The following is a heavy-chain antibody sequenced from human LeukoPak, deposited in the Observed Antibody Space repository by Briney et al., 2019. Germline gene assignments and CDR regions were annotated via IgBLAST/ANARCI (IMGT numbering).Heavy chain of an antibody. J-gene: IGHJ4*02. CDR1: GYTFTSYG. V-gene: IGHV1-18*01. D-gene: IGHD3-16*01. CDR2: ISAYNGNT. CDR3: ARYYDYVWGSXVPFDY. Sequence: ASVKVSCKASGYTFTSYGISWVRQAPGQGLEWMGWISAYNGNTNYAQKLQGRVTMTTDTSTSTAYMELRSLRSDDTAVYYCARYYDYVWGSXVPFDYWGQXTLVTVSS.